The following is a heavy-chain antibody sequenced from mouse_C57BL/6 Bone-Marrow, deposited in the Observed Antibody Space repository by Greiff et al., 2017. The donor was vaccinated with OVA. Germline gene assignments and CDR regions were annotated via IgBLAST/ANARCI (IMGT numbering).Heavy chain of an antibody. Sequence: VQLQQSGPELVKPGASVKISCKASGYSFTGYYMNWVKQSPEKSLEWIGEINPSTGGTTYNQKFKAKATLTVDKSSSTAYMQLKSLTSEDSAVYYCARWFPYAMDYWGQGTSVTVSS. CDR2: INPSTGGT. CDR1: GYSFTGYY. CDR3: ARWFPYAMDY. V-gene: IGHV1-42*01. D-gene: IGHD2-2*01. J-gene: IGHJ4*01.